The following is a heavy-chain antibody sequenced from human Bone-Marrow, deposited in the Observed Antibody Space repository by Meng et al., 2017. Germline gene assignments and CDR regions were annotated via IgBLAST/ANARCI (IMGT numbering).Heavy chain of an antibody. J-gene: IGHJ4*02. CDR3: ATPDSSSWEYYFDY. V-gene: IGHV1-24*01. Sequence: ASVKVSCKVSGYTLTELSMHWVRQAPGKGLEWMGGSDPEDGETIYAQKFQGRVTMTEDTSTDTAYMELSSLRSEDTAVYYCATPDSSSWEYYFDYWGQGTLVTVSS. D-gene: IGHD6-13*01. CDR1: GYTLTELS. CDR2: SDPEDGET.